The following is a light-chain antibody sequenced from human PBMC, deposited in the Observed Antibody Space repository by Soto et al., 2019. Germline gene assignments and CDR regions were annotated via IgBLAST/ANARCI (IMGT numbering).Light chain of an antibody. CDR2: GAS. Sequence: EIVMTQSPATLSVSPGERATLSCRASQSVSDNLDWYQKKPGQAPRLLIYGASTRATGIPARFSGSGSGTEFTLTISGLQSEDFAVYYCQQSNNWPYTFGQGTKVDIK. V-gene: IGKV3-15*01. J-gene: IGKJ2*01. CDR1: QSVSDN. CDR3: QQSNNWPYT.